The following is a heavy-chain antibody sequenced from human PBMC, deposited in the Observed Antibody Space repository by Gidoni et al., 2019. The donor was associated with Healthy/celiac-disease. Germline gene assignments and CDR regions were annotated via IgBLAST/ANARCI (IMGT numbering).Heavy chain of an antibody. J-gene: IGHJ5*02. CDR3: ARGRWLVRNWFDP. D-gene: IGHD6-19*01. Sequence: STYYNPSLKSRVTISVDTSKNQFSLKLSSVTAADTAVYYCARGRWLVRNWFDPWGQGTLVTVSS. CDR2: ST. V-gene: IGHV4-39*01.